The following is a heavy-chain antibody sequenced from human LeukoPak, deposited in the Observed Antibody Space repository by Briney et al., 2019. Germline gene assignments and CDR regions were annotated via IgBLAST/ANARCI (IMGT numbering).Heavy chain of an antibody. D-gene: IGHD3-22*01. CDR3: ARGAFYDSSGRTAGFDY. Sequence: TGGSLRLSCAASGFTFSSYTMNWVRQAPGKGLEWVAVISYDGDNKYYADSVKGRFTISRDNSKNTLYLQMNSLRAEDTAVYYCARGAFYDSSGRTAGFDYWGQGTLVTVSS. CDR2: ISYDGDNK. J-gene: IGHJ4*02. CDR1: GFTFSSYT. V-gene: IGHV3-30-3*01.